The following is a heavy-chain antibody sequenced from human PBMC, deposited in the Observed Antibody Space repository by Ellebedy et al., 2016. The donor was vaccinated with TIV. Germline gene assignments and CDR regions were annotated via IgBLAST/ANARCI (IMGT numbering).Heavy chain of an antibody. CDR2: ISGSGGST. CDR3: AKEDCSGGSCYSLFFGYYFDY. V-gene: IGHV3-23*01. D-gene: IGHD2-15*01. J-gene: IGHJ4*02. CDR1: GFTFSSYA. Sequence: PGGSLRLSCAASGFTFSSYAKSWVRQAPGKGLEWVSAISGSGGSTYYADSVKGRFTISRDNSKNTLYLQMNSLRAEDTAVYYCAKEDCSGGSCYSLFFGYYFDYWGQGTLVTVSS.